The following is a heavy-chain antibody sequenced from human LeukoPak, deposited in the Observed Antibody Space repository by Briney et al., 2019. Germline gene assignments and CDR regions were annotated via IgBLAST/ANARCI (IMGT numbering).Heavy chain of an antibody. CDR1: GGSFGGYY. Sequence: SETLSLTCAVYGGSFGGYYWSWIRQPPGKGLEWLGEINQRRNTKYNASLERRVTVFLEPSRTHSSLTLTPSTAADTAAISCSRGGHGYGAPHPFDIGRERTMVSIPS. CDR2: INQRRNT. D-gene: IGHD3-22*01. V-gene: IGHV4-34*01. CDR3: SRGGHGYGAPHPFDI. J-gene: IGHJ3*02.